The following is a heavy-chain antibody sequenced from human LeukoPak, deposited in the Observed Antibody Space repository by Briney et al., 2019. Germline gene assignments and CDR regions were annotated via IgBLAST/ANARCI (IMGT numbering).Heavy chain of an antibody. CDR2: INTNTGNP. J-gene: IGHJ6*02. V-gene: IGHV7-4-1*02. CDR3: ARDVKMTTVTTDGYYYGMDV. Sequence: ASVKVSCKASGYTFTSYAMNWVRQAPGQGLEWMGWINTNTGNPTYAQGFTGRFVFSLDTSVSTAYLQISSLKAEDTAVYYCARDVKMTTVTTDGYYYGMDVWGQGTTVTVSS. CDR1: GYTFTSYA. D-gene: IGHD4-17*01.